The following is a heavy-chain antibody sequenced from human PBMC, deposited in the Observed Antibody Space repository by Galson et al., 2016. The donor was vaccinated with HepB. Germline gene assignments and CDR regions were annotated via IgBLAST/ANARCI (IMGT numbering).Heavy chain of an antibody. V-gene: IGHV3-53*01. CDR2: IFGGGAT. J-gene: IGHJ3*02. D-gene: IGHD1-1*01. Sequence: SLRLSCAASGFTVSDSYMGWVRQAPGKGLIWVSVIFGGGATYYADSAKGRFTISRDSSKNTLNLQMNSLRAEDRAVYYCARGTAVLAGDAFDIWGQGTLVTVSS. CDR3: ARGTAVLAGDAFDI. CDR1: GFTVSDSY.